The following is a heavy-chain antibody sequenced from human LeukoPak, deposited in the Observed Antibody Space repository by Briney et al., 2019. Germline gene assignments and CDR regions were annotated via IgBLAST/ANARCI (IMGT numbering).Heavy chain of an antibody. CDR3: VKEIQWPRGAFDY. CDR2: ISSNGGST. J-gene: IGHJ4*02. V-gene: IGHV3-64D*09. Sequence: PGGSLRLSCSASGFTFSSYAMHWVRQAPGKGLEYVSAISSNGGSTYYADSVKGRFTISRDNSKNTLYLQMSSLRAEVTAVYYCVKEIQWPRGAFDYWGQGTLVTVSS. CDR1: GFTFSSYA. D-gene: IGHD5-12*01.